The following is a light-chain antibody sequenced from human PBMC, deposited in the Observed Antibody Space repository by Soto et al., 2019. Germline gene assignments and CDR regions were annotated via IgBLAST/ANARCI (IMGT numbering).Light chain of an antibody. CDR1: QSVSTN. Sequence: EMVMTQSPATLSVSPGERATLSCRASQSVSTNLAWYQHKPGQPPRLLFYGASTRATGIPARFSGSASGTEFTLTIGSLPSEDFAGYYCQQYYNWPPMYSFGQGTKLEIK. J-gene: IGKJ2*01. CDR3: QQYYNWPPMYS. V-gene: IGKV3-15*01. CDR2: GAS.